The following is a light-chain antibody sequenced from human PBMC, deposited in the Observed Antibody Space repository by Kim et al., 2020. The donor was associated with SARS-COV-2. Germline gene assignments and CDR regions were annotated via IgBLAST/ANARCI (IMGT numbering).Light chain of an antibody. CDR1: SLRSYY. V-gene: IGLV3-19*01. CDR3: NSRDSNDNVV. J-gene: IGLJ2*01. CDR2: GKN. Sequence: SSELTQDPAVSVALGQTVRITCQGVSLRSYYATWYQQKPRQAPILVVYGKNNRPSGIPDRFSGSSSGNTASLTITGAQAEDEADYYCNSRDSNDNVVFGG.